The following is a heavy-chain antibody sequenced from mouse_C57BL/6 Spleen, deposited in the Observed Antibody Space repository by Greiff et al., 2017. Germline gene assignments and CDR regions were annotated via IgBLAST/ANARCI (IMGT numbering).Heavy chain of an antibody. J-gene: IGHJ2*01. CDR3: ARGGLFPDY. D-gene: IGHD1-1*01. V-gene: IGHV1-76*01. Sequence: VQLQESGAELVRPGASVKLSCKASGYTFTDYYINWVKQRPGQGLEWIARIYPGSGNTYYNEKFKGKATLTAEKSSSTAYMQLSSLTSEDSAVYFCARGGLFPDYWGQGTTLTVSS. CDR1: GYTFTDYY. CDR2: IYPGSGNT.